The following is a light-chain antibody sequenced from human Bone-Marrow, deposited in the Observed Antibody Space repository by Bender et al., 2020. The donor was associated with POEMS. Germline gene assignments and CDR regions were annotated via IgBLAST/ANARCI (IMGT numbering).Light chain of an antibody. V-gene: IGLV1-44*01. CDR2: ADD. J-gene: IGLJ3*02. Sequence: QSVLTQPPSASGTPGQRVTISCSGGSIGRNPINWYQQLPGTAPRLVIYADDRRPSGVPNRLSASKSVSSASVAISGLQSEVAADYYGATRDGRLNAWLFGGGTKLTVL. CDR1: SIGRNP. CDR3: ATRDGRLNAWL.